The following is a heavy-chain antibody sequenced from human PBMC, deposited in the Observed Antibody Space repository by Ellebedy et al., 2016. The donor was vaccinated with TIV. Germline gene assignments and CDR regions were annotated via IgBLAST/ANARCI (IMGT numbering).Heavy chain of an antibody. Sequence: GESLKISCAASGFTFSSKWMHWVRQAPGRGLVWVSRIKGDGSSTSYADSVKGRFTISRDNAKNTLYLQMSSLRVEDTAVYYCASETPLGGRCRGGSCYHDYWGQGTLVTVSS. CDR2: IKGDGSST. V-gene: IGHV3-74*01. J-gene: IGHJ4*02. CDR3: ASETPLGGRCRGGSCYHDY. D-gene: IGHD2-15*01. CDR1: GFTFSSKW.